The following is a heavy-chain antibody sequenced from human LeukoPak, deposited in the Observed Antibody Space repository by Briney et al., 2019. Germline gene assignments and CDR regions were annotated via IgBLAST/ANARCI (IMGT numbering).Heavy chain of an antibody. D-gene: IGHD6-19*01. CDR1: GGSISSSSYY. V-gene: IGHV4-39*07. CDR3: ARDERDSSGWSGYYYGMGV. CDR2: IYYSGST. J-gene: IGHJ6*02. Sequence: SETLSLTCTVSGGSISSSSYYWGWIRQPPGKGLKWIGSIYYSGSTYYNPSLKSRVTISVDTSKNQFSLKLSSVTAADTAVYYCARDERDSSGWSGYYYGMGVWGQGTTVTVSS.